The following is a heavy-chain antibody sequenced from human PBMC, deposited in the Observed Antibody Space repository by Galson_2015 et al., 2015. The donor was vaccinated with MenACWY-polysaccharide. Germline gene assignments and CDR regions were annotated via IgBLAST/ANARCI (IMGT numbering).Heavy chain of an antibody. V-gene: IGHV5-51*03. D-gene: IGHD3-16*01. CDR1: GYSFTSYW. J-gene: IGHJ1*01. CDR2: IYPGGSDA. Sequence: SGAEVKKPGGSLKISCKGLGYSFTSYWIGWVRQMPGKGLEWMGIIYPGGSDARFSPSFQGQVTMSVDKSIRTAYLQWNSLKASDTAIYYCARITGGEYFQYWGQGALVTV. CDR3: ARITGGEYFQY.